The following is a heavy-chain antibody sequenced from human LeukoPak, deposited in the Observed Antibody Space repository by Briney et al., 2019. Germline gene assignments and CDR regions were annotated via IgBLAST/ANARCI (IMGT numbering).Heavy chain of an antibody. Sequence: SVKVSCKASGGTFSNYAISWVRQAPGQGLEWMGGIIPIFGTANYAQKFQGRVTITADESTSTAYMELSSLRSEDTAVYYCTKGGLKVDHWYYYYMDVWGKGTTVTVSS. CDR3: TKGGLKVDHWYYYYMDV. V-gene: IGHV1-69*13. CDR1: GGTFSNYA. CDR2: IIPIFGTA. J-gene: IGHJ6*03.